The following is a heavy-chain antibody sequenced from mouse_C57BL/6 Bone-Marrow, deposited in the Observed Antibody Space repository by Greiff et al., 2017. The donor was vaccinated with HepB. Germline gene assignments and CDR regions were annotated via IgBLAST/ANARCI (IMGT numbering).Heavy chain of an antibody. D-gene: IGHD1-1*01. CDR3: ARPGYGSSEAWFAY. V-gene: IGHV5-17*01. CDR1: GFTFSDYG. Sequence: EVQGVESGGGLVKPGGSLKLSCAASGFTFSDYGMHWVRQAPEKGLEWVAYISSGSSTIYYADTVKGRFTISRDNAKNTLFLQMTSLRSEDTAMYYCARPGYGSSEAWFAYWGQGTLVTVSA. CDR2: ISSGSSTI. J-gene: IGHJ3*01.